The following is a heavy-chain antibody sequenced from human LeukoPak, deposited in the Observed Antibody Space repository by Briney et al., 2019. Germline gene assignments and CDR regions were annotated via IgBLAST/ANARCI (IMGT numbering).Heavy chain of an antibody. V-gene: IGHV4-34*01. CDR1: GGSFSGYY. D-gene: IGHD3-22*01. Sequence: SETLSLTCAVYGGSFSGYYWSWIRQSPGKGLEWIGEIHHSGSSDYNPSLKSRVTISLDTSKNQFSLMLSSVTAAGTAVYYCARVYYGSSGYYGGWFDPWGQGTLVTVSS. CDR3: ARVYYGSSGYYGGWFDP. CDR2: IHHSGSS. J-gene: IGHJ5*02.